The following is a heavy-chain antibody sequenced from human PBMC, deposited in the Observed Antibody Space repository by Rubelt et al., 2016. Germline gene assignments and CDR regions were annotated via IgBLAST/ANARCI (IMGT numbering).Heavy chain of an antibody. J-gene: IGHJ4*02. D-gene: IGHD3-10*01. CDR1: GYTFTSYG. V-gene: IGHV1-18*01. CDR3: ARDPLPVRGVIMTPTH. Sequence: QVQLVQSGAEVKKPGASVKVSCKASGYTFTSYGISWVRQAPGQGLECMGWISAYNGNTNYAQNLQGRVTMTTDTSTSTAYMELRSLRSDDTAVYYCARDPLPVRGVIMTPTHWGQGTLVTVSS. CDR2: ISAYNGNT.